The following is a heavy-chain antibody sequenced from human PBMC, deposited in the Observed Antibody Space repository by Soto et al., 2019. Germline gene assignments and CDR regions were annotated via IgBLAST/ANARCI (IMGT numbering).Heavy chain of an antibody. CDR3: FWSGYSPVFGYLDS. CDR2: ILDTGTTV. CDR1: GFTFRSTD. V-gene: IGHV3-23*01. J-gene: IGHJ4*02. Sequence: LRLSCAAYGFTFRSTDMSWVRQAPGKGLEWVSTILDTGTTVFYADSVKGRFTVSRDNSNNTLYVQMNNLRADDTARYSDFWSGYSPVFGYLDSWGQGALVTVSS. D-gene: IGHD3-3*01.